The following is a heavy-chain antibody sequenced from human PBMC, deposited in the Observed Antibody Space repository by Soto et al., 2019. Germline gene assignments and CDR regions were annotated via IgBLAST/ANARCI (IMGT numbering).Heavy chain of an antibody. J-gene: IGHJ5*02. CDR1: GYTFTGYY. CDR3: ARADCSSTSCSQFDP. Sequence: ASVKVSCKASGYTFTGYYMHWVRQAPGQGLEWMGWINPNSGGTNYAQKFQGWVTMTRDTSISTAYMELSRLRSDDTAVYYCARADCSSTSCSQFDPWGQGTLVTVSS. CDR2: INPNSGGT. V-gene: IGHV1-2*04. D-gene: IGHD2-2*01.